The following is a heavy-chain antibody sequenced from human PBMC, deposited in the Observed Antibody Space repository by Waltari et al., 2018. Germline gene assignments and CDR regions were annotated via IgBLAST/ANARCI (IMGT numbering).Heavy chain of an antibody. Sequence: QVQLQQWGAGLLKPSETLSLTCAVYGGSFSGYYWSWIRQPPGKGLEWIGEINHSGSTNYNPSLKSRVTISVDTSKNQVSLKLSSVTAADTAVYYCASALYYDFWSGRDAFDIWGQGTMVTVSS. CDR3: ASALYYDFWSGRDAFDI. V-gene: IGHV4-34*01. D-gene: IGHD3-3*01. CDR2: INHSGST. CDR1: GGSFSGYY. J-gene: IGHJ3*02.